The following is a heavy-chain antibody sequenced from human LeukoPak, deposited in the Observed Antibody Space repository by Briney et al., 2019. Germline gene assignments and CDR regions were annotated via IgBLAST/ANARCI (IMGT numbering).Heavy chain of an antibody. J-gene: IGHJ4*02. D-gene: IGHD6-13*01. CDR2: IYSGGST. V-gene: IGHV3-53*01. Sequence: PGGSLRLSCAASGFTVSSNYMSWVRQAPGKGLEWVSVIYSGGSTYYADSVKGQFTISRDNSKNTLYLQMNSLRAEDTAVYYCARESIAAAGTNYWGQGTLVTVSS. CDR1: GFTVSSNY. CDR3: ARESIAAAGTNY.